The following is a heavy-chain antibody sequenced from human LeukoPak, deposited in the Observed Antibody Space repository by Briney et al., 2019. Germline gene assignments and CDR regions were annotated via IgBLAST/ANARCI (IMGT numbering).Heavy chain of an antibody. D-gene: IGHD6-13*01. CDR2: ISSSAGTI. Sequence: VGSLRLSCAASGFAPSRYSMTCVRRAAGHGLEGGSYISSSAGTIYSADSVKGRFTISRDNAKNSLYLQMNSLRAEDTAVYYCARDRAAAGNLIGSYWGQGTLVTVS. V-gene: IGHV3-48*01. CDR3: ARDRAAAGNLIGSY. J-gene: IGHJ4*02. CDR1: GFAPSRYS.